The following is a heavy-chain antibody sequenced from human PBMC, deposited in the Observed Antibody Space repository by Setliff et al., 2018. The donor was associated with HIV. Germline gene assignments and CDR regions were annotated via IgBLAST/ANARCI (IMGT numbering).Heavy chain of an antibody. CDR1: GFTFSTYW. D-gene: IGHD4-17*01. V-gene: IGHV3-7*02. J-gene: IGHJ6*03. Sequence: LRLSCAASGFTFSTYWMSWVRQAPGKGLEWVANIKQDGSEKNYMDSVKGRFTISRDNAKNSLYLQMSTLRAEDTAVYLCARSPYGDYEGYYYYYMDVWGKGTTVTVSS. CDR3: ARSPYGDYEGYYYYYMDV. CDR2: IKQDGSEK.